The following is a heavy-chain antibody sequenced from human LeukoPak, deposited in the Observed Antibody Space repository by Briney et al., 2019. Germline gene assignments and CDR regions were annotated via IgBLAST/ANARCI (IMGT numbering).Heavy chain of an antibody. D-gene: IGHD2-2*01. CDR3: AKAYCSSTSCYYVFDY. J-gene: IGHJ4*02. V-gene: IGHV3-23*01. Sequence: PGASLRLSCAASGFTYSSYAVSWVRQAPGKGLEWVSTISGSGGSTYYADSVKGRFTISRDNSKNTLYLQMNSLRAEDTAVYYCAKAYCSSTSCYYVFDYWGQGTLVTVSS. CDR1: GFTYSSYA. CDR2: ISGSGGST.